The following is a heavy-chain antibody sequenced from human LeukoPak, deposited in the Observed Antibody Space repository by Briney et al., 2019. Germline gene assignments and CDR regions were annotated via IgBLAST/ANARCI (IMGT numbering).Heavy chain of an antibody. V-gene: IGHV3-9*01. CDR3: AKATGYSSGWVDY. D-gene: IGHD6-19*01. Sequence: PGRSLRLSCAASGFTFDDYAMHWVRQAPGKGLEWVSGISWNSGSIGYADSVKGRFTISRDNAKNSLYLQMNSLRAEDTALYYCAKATGYSSGWVDYWGQGTLVTVSS. CDR1: GFTFDDYA. CDR2: ISWNSGSI. J-gene: IGHJ4*02.